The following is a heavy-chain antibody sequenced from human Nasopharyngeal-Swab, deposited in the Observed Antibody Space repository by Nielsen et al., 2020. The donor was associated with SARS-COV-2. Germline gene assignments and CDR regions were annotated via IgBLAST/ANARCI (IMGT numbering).Heavy chain of an antibody. D-gene: IGHD6-13*01. V-gene: IGHV4-34*01. CDR2: INHSGST. Sequence: SESLSLTWAVSGGSFSGYYWSWIRQPPGKGLEWIGEINHSGSTNYNPSLKSRVTISVDTSKNQFSLKLSSVTAADTAVYYCARGLSSYSSSTRWFDPWGQGTLVTVSS. CDR1: GGSFSGYY. J-gene: IGHJ5*02. CDR3: ARGLSSYSSSTRWFDP.